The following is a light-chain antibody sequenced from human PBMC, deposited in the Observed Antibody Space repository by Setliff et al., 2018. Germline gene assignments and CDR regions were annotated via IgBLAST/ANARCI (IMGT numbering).Light chain of an antibody. J-gene: IGLJ1*01. CDR2: EIS. CDR1: TSGFS. V-gene: IGLV2-8*01. CDR3: SSYAGTSNPYV. Sequence: QSVLTQPPSVSGAPGQTVSISCTGSTSGFSVHWYQQHPGKAPKLLIYEISKRPSGVPDRFSGSKSGNTASLTVSGLQAEDEADYYCSSYAGTSNPYVFGSGTKVTVL.